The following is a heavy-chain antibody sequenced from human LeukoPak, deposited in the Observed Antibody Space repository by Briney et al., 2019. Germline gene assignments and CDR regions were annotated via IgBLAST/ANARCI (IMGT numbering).Heavy chain of an antibody. CDR1: GFTFSSFA. CDR3: ARTMTTVTSLDI. D-gene: IGHD4-17*01. Sequence: GGSLRLSCAASGFTFSSFAMSWVRQAPGKGLEWVATISGSGGSTYYADSVKGRFTISRHNSKNTLYLQMNSLRAEDTAVYYCARTMTTVTSLDIWGQGTMVTVSS. CDR2: ISGSGGST. J-gene: IGHJ3*02. V-gene: IGHV3-23*01.